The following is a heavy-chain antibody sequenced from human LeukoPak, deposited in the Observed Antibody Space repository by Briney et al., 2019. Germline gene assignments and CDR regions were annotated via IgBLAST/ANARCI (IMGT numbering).Heavy chain of an antibody. Sequence: ASVKVSCKASGYTFTSYAINWVRQAPGQGLEWMGWINTDTGNSTFAQDFTGRFVFSLETSVSTAYLQINNLKAEDTAVYYCARVAKSSGHDLDYWGQGTLVTVSS. CDR1: GYTFTSYA. J-gene: IGHJ4*02. V-gene: IGHV7-4-1*02. D-gene: IGHD6-19*01. CDR2: INTDTGNS. CDR3: ARVAKSSGHDLDY.